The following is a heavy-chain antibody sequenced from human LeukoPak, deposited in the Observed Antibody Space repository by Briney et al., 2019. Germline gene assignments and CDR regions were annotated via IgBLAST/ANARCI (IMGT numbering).Heavy chain of an antibody. V-gene: IGHV1-69*06. J-gene: IGHJ4*02. CDR1: GGTFSSSA. CDR2: IIPLFGPA. D-gene: IGHD3-22*01. Sequence: GASVKVSCKASGGTFSSSAISWVRQAPGQGLEWMGVIIPLFGPANYAQKFQGRVTITADKSTNTAYMELTSLRSDDTAVYYCARGYDSSGYFDFWGQGALVTVSS. CDR3: ARGYDSSGYFDF.